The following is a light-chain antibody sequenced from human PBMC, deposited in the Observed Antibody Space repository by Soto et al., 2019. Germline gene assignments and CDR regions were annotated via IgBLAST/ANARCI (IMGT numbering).Light chain of an antibody. CDR2: GAS. Sequence: ENVLTQSPGTLSLSPGERATLSCRASQTVSGSYVAWNQQKPGQTPRLLSYGASSRATGIPDRFSGSGSGTDFTLTISRLEPEDFAVYHCQQYGDSPLTFGGGTKVEIK. J-gene: IGKJ4*01. CDR3: QQYGDSPLT. V-gene: IGKV3-20*01. CDR1: QTVSGSY.